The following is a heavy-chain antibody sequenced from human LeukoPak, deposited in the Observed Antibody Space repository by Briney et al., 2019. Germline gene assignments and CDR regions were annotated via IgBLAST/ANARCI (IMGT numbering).Heavy chain of an antibody. CDR2: IYYSGST. CDR1: GGSISSGGYY. J-gene: IGHJ5*02. D-gene: IGHD2-2*01. Sequence: SETLSLTCTVSGGSISSGGYYWSWIRQHPGKGLEWIGYIYYSGSTYYNPSLKSRVTISVDTSKNQFSLKLSSVTAADTAVYYCASVVVPAASSPWLDPWGQGTLVTVSS. CDR3: ASVVVPAASSPWLDP. V-gene: IGHV4-31*03.